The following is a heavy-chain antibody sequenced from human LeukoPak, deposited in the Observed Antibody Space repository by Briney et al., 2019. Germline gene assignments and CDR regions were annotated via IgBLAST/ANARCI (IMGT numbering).Heavy chain of an antibody. CDR3: ARENVLYGMDV. CDR1: GGSITAYY. V-gene: IGHV4-59*01. CDR2: IFYSGST. Sequence: SETLSLTCTVSGGSITAYYWNCLRQPPGKRLKWIGYIFYSGSTNFNPSLNSRVTISVDTSKNQFSLNLSSVTAADTAVYYCARENVLYGMDVWGQGTTVTVSS. J-gene: IGHJ6*02. D-gene: IGHD4/OR15-4a*01.